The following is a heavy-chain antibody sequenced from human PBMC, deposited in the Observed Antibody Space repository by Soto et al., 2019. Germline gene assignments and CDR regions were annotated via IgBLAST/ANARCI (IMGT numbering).Heavy chain of an antibody. V-gene: IGHV5-51*01. Sequence: PGESLKISCKGSGYSFTSYWIGWVRQMPGKGLEWMGIIYPGDSDTRYSPSFQGRFTISRDNAKNSLYLQMNSLRAEDTAVYYCARDLWDDLAGGESDYWGQGTLVTVSS. CDR3: ARDLWDDLAGGESDY. J-gene: IGHJ4*02. D-gene: IGHD3-16*01. CDR2: IYPGDSDT. CDR1: GYSFTSYW.